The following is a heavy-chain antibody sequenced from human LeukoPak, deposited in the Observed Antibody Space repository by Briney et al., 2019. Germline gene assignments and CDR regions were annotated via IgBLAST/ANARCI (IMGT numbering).Heavy chain of an antibody. Sequence: GGSLRLSCAASGFTFSSYAMHWVRQAPGKGLEWVANIKQDGSERYYVDSVKGRFTVSRDNAKNSLYLQMNSLRAEDTAVYYCARALYYYDSREGYWGQGTLVTVSS. CDR2: IKQDGSER. J-gene: IGHJ4*02. D-gene: IGHD3-22*01. CDR1: GFTFSSYA. V-gene: IGHV3-7*01. CDR3: ARALYYYDSREGY.